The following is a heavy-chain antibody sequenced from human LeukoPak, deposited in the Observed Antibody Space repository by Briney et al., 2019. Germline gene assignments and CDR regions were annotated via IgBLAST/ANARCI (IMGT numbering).Heavy chain of an antibody. CDR1: GFTFSSYW. CDR3: ARFRNYNFDY. D-gene: IGHD1-7*01. CDR2: IKQDGSEK. Sequence: GGPLRLSCAASGFTFSSYWMNWVRQAPGEGLEWVANIKQDGSEKFCVDSVKGRFTISRDNAKNSLYLQMNSLRAEDTAVYYCARFRNYNFDYWGQGTLVTVSS. V-gene: IGHV3-7*05. J-gene: IGHJ4*02.